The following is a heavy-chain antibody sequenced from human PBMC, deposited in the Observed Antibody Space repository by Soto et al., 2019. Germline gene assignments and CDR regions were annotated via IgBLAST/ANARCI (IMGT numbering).Heavy chain of an antibody. CDR1: GGSISSGGYY. V-gene: IGHV4-31*03. J-gene: IGHJ6*02. Sequence: QVQLQESGPGLVKPSQTLSLTCSVSGGSISSGGYYWSWIRQHPGKGLEWIGYISYSGGTHYNPSLKIRVIISVDQSKNQFSLKLSSVTAAATAAYYCASHTRREWLLYYSYGMDVWGQGTTVTVSS. CDR3: ASHTRREWLLYYSYGMDV. CDR2: ISYSGGT. D-gene: IGHD3-3*01.